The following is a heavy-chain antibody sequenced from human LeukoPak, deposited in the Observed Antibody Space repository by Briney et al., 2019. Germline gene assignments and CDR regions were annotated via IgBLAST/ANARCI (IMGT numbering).Heavy chain of an antibody. CDR3: ARHYEQWKQSNWFDP. J-gene: IGHJ5*02. CDR2: ISSASGSI. D-gene: IGHD6-19*01. V-gene: IGHV3-48*04. CDR1: GFTFSSYS. Sequence: GGSLRLSCAASGFTFSSYSMNWVRQAPGKGLEWVSYISSASGSIYYADSVKGRFTISRDNAKNSLFLQMNSLRAEDTAVYYCARHYEQWKQSNWFDPWGQGTLVTVSS.